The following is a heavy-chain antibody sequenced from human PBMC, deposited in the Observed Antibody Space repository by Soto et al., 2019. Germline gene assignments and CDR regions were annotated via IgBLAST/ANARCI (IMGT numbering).Heavy chain of an antibody. CDR2: IKQDGSEK. CDR1: GFTFSSFW. V-gene: IGHV3-7*03. CDR3: ARAPWNDGR. J-gene: IGHJ4*02. Sequence: SGGSLRLSCATSGFTFSSFWMSWVRQAPGKGLEWVANIKQDGSEKYYVDSVKGRFTISRDNAKNSMHLQMNSLRAEDTAVYYCARAPWNDGRWGQGTLVTVSS. D-gene: IGHD1-1*01.